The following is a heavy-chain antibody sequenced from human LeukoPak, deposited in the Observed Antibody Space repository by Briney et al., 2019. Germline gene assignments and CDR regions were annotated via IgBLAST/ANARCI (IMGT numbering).Heavy chain of an antibody. D-gene: IGHD1-26*01. CDR3: ARGEVGANGDAFDI. Sequence: SETLSLTCTVSGGSISSYYWSWIRQPPGKGLEWIAYIDYSGSTNYNPSLKSRVTISVDTSKNQFSLKLSSLTAADTAVYYCARGEVGANGDAFDIWGQGTMVTVSS. CDR1: GGSISSYY. J-gene: IGHJ3*02. CDR2: IDYSGST. V-gene: IGHV4-59*08.